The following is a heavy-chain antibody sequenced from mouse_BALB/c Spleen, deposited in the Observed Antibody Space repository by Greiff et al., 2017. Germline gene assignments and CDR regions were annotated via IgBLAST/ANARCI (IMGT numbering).Heavy chain of an antibody. D-gene: IGHD2-4*01. J-gene: IGHJ1*01. CDR2: ISSGGSYT. CDR1: GFTFSSYA. Sequence: EVQRVESGGGLVKPGGSLKLSCAASGFTFSSYAMSWVRQSPEKRLEWVAEISSGGSYTYYPDTVTGRFTISRDNAKNTLYLEMSSLRSEDTAMYYCARKSTMITRWYFDVWGAGTTVTVSS. CDR3: ARKSTMITRWYFDV. V-gene: IGHV5-9-4*01.